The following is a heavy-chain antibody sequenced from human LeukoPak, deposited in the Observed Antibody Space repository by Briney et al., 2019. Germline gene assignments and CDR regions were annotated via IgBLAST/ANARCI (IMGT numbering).Heavy chain of an antibody. V-gene: IGHV1-8*01. CDR2: MNPNSGKT. D-gene: IGHD4-23*01. Sequence: GASVKVSCKASGYTFTSYDINWVRQATGQGLEWMGWMNPNSGKTGFAQKFQGRVTMTRNTSISTAYLELRSLDSEDTAVYYCATSVVTPTDWGQGTLVIVSS. CDR3: ATSVVTPTD. J-gene: IGHJ4*02. CDR1: GYTFTSYD.